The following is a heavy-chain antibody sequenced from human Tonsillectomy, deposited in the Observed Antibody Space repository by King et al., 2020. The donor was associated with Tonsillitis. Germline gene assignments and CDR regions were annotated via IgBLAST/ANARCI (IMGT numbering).Heavy chain of an antibody. CDR2: ISGSGGRT. CDR1: GFTFSSYA. Sequence: VQLVESGGGLVQPGGSLRLSCAASGFTFSSYAMSWVRQAPGKGLEWVSGISGSGGRTNYADSVKGRFTISRDNSKNTLYLQMNSLRAEDTAVYYCAKDGGYCSSTSCYRVGGWFDPWGQGTLVTVSS. D-gene: IGHD2-2*02. V-gene: IGHV3-23*04. J-gene: IGHJ5*02. CDR3: AKDGGYCSSTSCYRVGGWFDP.